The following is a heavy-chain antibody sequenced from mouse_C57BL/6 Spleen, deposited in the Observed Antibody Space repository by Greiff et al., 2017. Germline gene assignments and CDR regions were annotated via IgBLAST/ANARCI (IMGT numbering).Heavy chain of an antibody. Sequence: VQLKESGGGLVKPGGSLKLSCAASGFTFSSYAMSWVRQTPETRLEWVATISDGGSYTYYPDNVKGRFTISRDNAKNNLYLQMSHLKSEDTAMYYCARDGDYDVAYWGQGTLVTVSA. CDR2: ISDGGSYT. D-gene: IGHD2-4*01. V-gene: IGHV5-4*01. CDR3: ARDGDYDVAY. CDR1: GFTFSSYA. J-gene: IGHJ3*01.